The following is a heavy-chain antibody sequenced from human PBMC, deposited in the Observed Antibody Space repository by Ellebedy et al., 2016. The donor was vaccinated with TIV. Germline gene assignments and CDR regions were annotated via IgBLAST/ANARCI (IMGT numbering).Heavy chain of an antibody. D-gene: IGHD3-3*01. CDR3: ARDDLAYYYGLDV. J-gene: IGHJ6*02. CDR1: GYTFASYG. Sequence: AASVKVSCKASGYTFASYGVSWVRQSPGQGLEWMGWLSAYKGNTNYPQKFQGRVTMTADTSTNTAYMELRSLRSDDTAVYYCARDDLAYYYGLDVWGQGTTVTVSS. CDR2: LSAYKGNT. V-gene: IGHV1-18*01.